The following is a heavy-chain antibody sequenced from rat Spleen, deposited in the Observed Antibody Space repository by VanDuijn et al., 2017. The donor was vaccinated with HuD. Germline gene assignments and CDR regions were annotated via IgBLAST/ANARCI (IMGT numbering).Heavy chain of an antibody. CDR1: GFTFSDYY. Sequence: EVQLVESDGGLVQPGRSLKLSCAASGFTFSDYYMAWVRQAPTKGLEWVATIIYDGSRTYYRDSVKGRFTISRDSAKSTLYLQMNSLRSEDTATYYCTSALPYWGQGVTVTVSS. CDR2: IIYDGSRT. CDR3: TSALPY. J-gene: IGHJ2*01. V-gene: IGHV5S10*01.